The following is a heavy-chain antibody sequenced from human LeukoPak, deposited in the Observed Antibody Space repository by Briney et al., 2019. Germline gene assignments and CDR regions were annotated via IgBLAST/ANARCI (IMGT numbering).Heavy chain of an antibody. V-gene: IGHV3-30*02. CDR2: IRYDGSNK. J-gene: IGHJ4*02. Sequence: QPGGSLRLSCAASGFTFSSYGMHWVRQAPGKGLEWVAFIRYDGSNKYYADSVKGRFTISRDNSKNTLYLQMNSLRAEDTAVYYCAKDGIGHCSSTSCYAWAYFDYWGQGTLVTVSS. CDR3: AKDGIGHCSSTSCYAWAYFDY. CDR1: GFTFSSYG. D-gene: IGHD2-2*01.